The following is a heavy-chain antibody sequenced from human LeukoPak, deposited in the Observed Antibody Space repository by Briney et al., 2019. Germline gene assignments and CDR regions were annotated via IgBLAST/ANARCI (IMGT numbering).Heavy chain of an antibody. Sequence: GGSLRLSCAASGFTFGSYWMHWVRQAPGKGLVWVSRINPDGSSTTYTDSVKGRVTVSRDNAKSTLWLQMNSLRAQDTAVYYCARNLGGGRSSWGQGTLVTVSS. CDR2: INPDGSST. D-gene: IGHD3-16*01. CDR3: ARNLGGGRSS. J-gene: IGHJ5*02. V-gene: IGHV3-74*01. CDR1: GFTFGSYW.